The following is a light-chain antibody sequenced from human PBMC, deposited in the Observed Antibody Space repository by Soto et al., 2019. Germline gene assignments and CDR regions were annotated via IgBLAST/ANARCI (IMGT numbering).Light chain of an antibody. V-gene: IGKV3-20*01. CDR1: QTVSSNY. Sequence: EIILTQSPDTLSLSPGERATLSCRASQTVSSNYLAWYQQKPGQAPRLLIYGASIRATGIPDRFSGSGSETDFTLTISRLEPEDFALYYCQQYGSSAPITFGQGTRLEI. CDR3: QQYGSSAPIT. CDR2: GAS. J-gene: IGKJ5*01.